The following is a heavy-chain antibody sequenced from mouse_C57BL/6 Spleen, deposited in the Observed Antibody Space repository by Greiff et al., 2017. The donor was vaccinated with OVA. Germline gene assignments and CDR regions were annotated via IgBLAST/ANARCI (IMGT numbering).Heavy chain of an antibody. CDR1: GYTLTSYW. V-gene: IGHV1-53*01. CDR2: INSSNGGT. Sequence: VPLQQPGTELVTPGASVKLSCKASGYTLTSYWMHWVKQRPGQGLEWMGNINSSNGGTNYNEKFKSKATLTVDKSSSTAYMQLSSLTSEDSAVYYCARRDEPLYFDYWGQGTTLTVSS. J-gene: IGHJ2*01. CDR3: ARRDEPLYFDY.